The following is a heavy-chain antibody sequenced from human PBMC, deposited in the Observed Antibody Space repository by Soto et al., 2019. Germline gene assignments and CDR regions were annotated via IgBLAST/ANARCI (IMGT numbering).Heavy chain of an antibody. J-gene: IGHJ3*02. CDR2: INHSGST. Sequence: SETLSLTCAVYGGSFSGYYWSWIRQPPGKGLEWIGEINHSGSTNYNPSLKSRVTISVDTSKNQFSLKLSSVTAAGTAVYYCARGGVVVVVAATSRRQGFDIWGQGTMVTVSS. CDR1: GGSFSGYY. D-gene: IGHD2-15*01. V-gene: IGHV4-34*01. CDR3: ARGGVVVVVAATSRRQGFDI.